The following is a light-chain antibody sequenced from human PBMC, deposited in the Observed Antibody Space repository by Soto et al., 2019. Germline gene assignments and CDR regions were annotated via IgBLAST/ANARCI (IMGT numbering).Light chain of an antibody. CDR2: GAS. Sequence: EIVLTQSPGTLSLSPGERATLSCRASQSVSSTYLAWYQQKPGQAPRLLIYGASSRVTDIPDRFSGSGSGTDFTLTISRLEPEDFAVYYCQQYGSAPLTFGGGTKVEI. V-gene: IGKV3-20*01. J-gene: IGKJ4*01. CDR3: QQYGSAPLT. CDR1: QSVSSTY.